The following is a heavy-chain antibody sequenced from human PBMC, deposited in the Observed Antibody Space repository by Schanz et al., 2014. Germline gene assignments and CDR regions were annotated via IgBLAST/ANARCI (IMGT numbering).Heavy chain of an antibody. CDR3: ARGTDWNLHY. J-gene: IGHJ4*02. D-gene: IGHD1-1*01. CDR1: GFTFGSYG. CDR2: ISSSSSYI. Sequence: EVQLVESGGGLVQPGGSLRLSCAASGFTFGSYGMNWVRQAPGKGLEWVSSISSSSSYIYYADSVKGRFTVSRDSGQNSLYLQMNSLRAGDTAVYYCARGTDWNLHYWGQGALVTVSS. V-gene: IGHV3-21*01.